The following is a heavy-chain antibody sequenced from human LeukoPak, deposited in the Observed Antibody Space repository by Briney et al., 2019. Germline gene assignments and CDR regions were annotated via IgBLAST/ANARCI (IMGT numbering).Heavy chain of an antibody. CDR2: ISSTSSYI. CDR1: GFIFNSHS. Sequence: PGGSLRLSCAASGFIFNSHSMNWVRQAPGKGLEWVSSISSTSSYIYYADSVKSRFTISRDNAKNSLYLQMNSLRAEDTAVYYCARVSTMIVVVPGDAFDIWGQGTMVTVSS. D-gene: IGHD3-22*01. CDR3: ARVSTMIVVVPGDAFDI. J-gene: IGHJ3*02. V-gene: IGHV3-21*01.